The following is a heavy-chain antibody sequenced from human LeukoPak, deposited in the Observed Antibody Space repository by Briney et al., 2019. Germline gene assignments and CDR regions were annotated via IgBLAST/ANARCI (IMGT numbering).Heavy chain of an antibody. CDR3: ARAKPYYDFWSGSPTGYFQH. Sequence: GGSLRLSCAASGFTFRSYGMHWVRQAPGKGLEWVAVMWYDGRKKDYADSVKGRFIISRDNSKNTVYLQMNSLRADDTAVYYCARAKPYYDFWSGSPTGYFQHWGQGTLVTVSS. J-gene: IGHJ1*01. D-gene: IGHD3-3*01. CDR1: GFTFRSYG. V-gene: IGHV3-33*01. CDR2: MWYDGRKK.